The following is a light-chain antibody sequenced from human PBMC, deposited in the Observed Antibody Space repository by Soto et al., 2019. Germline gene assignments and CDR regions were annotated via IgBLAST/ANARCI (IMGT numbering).Light chain of an antibody. CDR2: GAS. CDR1: QSVSNNY. Sequence: IVVSQSPGTLSLSPGERATLSCGASQSVSNNYLAWYQQKPGQAPRLLIYGASNRATGIPARFSGSGSGTDFTLTISSLEPEDFAVYYCQQRSNWAFTFGPGTKVDIK. V-gene: IGKV3-11*01. J-gene: IGKJ3*01. CDR3: QQRSNWAFT.